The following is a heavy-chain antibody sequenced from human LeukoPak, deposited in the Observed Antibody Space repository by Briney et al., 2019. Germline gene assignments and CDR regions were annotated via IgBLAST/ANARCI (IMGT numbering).Heavy chain of an antibody. CDR2: INPNSGGT. CDR1: GYTFTGYY. CDR3: ARDPVYSSSWGGNDY. D-gene: IGHD6-13*01. Sequence: ASVKVSCKASGYTFTGYYMHWVRQAPGQGLEWMGRINPNSGGTNYAQKFQGRVTMTRDTSISTAYMELSRLRSDDTAVYYCARDPVYSSSWGGNDYRGQGTLVTVSS. V-gene: IGHV1-2*06. J-gene: IGHJ4*02.